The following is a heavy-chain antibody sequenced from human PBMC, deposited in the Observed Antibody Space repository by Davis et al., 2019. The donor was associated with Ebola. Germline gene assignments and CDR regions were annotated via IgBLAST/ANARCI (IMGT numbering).Heavy chain of an antibody. J-gene: IGHJ6*03. CDR1: GFTFSSYA. CDR2: ISGSGGST. CDR3: AKDEEYYYYYYMDV. V-gene: IGHV3-23*01. Sequence: GESLKISCAASGFTFSSYAMSWVRQAPGKGLEWVSAISGSGGSTYYADSVKGRFTISRDNSKNTLYLQMNSLRAEDTAVYYCAKDEEYYYYYYMDVWGKGTTVTVSS.